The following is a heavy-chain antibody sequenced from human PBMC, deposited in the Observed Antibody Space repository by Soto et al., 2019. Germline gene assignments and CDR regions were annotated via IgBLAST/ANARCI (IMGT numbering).Heavy chain of an antibody. Sequence: QVQLQESGPGLVKSSGTLSLTCAVSGASISSSNWWTWVRQPPGKGLEWLGEIYHSGTTNYNPSLTSRVTISVDKSKDQFSLKLNSVTAADTAVYYCARGSGDYNGWFDPWGQGTLVTVSS. CDR1: GASISSSNW. J-gene: IGHJ5*02. CDR3: ARGSGDYNGWFDP. D-gene: IGHD1-26*01. CDR2: IYHSGTT. V-gene: IGHV4-4*02.